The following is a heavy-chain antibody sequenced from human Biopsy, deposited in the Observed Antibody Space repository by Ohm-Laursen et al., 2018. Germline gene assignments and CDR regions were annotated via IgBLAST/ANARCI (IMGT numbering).Heavy chain of an antibody. CDR1: GGTFTNYA. CDR3: ARDALGGGSYRFFY. CDR2: IIPIFGTA. Sequence: SVKVSCKASGGTFTNYAISWVRQAPGQGLEWMGGIIPIFGTANYAQKFQGRVTITADESTSTAYVELSSLRSDDTAVYYCARDALGGGSYRFFYWGQGSLVTVSS. D-gene: IGHD1-26*01. J-gene: IGHJ4*02. V-gene: IGHV1-69*13.